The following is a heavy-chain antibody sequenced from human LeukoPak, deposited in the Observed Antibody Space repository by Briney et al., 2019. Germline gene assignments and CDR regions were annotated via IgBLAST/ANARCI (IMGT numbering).Heavy chain of an antibody. Sequence: SETLSLTCAVYGGSFSGYYWSWIRQPPGKGLEWIGEINHSGSTNYNPPLKSRVTISVDTSKNQFSLKLSSVTAADTAVYYCARETVTTGFDYWGQGTLVTVSS. V-gene: IGHV4-34*01. D-gene: IGHD4-17*01. CDR1: GGSFSGYY. CDR3: ARETVTTGFDY. J-gene: IGHJ4*02. CDR2: INHSGST.